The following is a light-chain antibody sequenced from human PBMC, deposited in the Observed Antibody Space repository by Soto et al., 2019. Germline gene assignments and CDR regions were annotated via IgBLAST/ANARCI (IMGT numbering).Light chain of an antibody. J-gene: IGKJ2*01. CDR1: QSISSW. CDR3: QQSNSYPYT. V-gene: IGKV1-5*03. CDR2: KAS. Sequence: DIQMTQSPSTLSASVGDRVTITCRASQSISSWLAWYQQKPGKAPKVLIYKASSLQSGVPSRFSGSGSGTEFTPTISSLQPDDSATYYCQQSNSYPYTFGQGTKLGIK.